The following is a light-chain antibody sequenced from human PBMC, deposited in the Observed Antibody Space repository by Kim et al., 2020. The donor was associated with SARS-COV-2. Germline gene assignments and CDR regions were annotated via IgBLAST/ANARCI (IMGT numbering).Light chain of an antibody. Sequence: QSITISCPGTSSDVGGYNYVSGHQQHPGKAPKLMIYDVSNRPSGVSNRFSGSKSGNTASLTISGLQAEDEADYYCSSYTGSSTLGVFGGGTQLTVL. CDR3: SSYTGSSTLGV. CDR2: DVS. V-gene: IGLV2-14*03. CDR1: SSDVGGYNY. J-gene: IGLJ2*01.